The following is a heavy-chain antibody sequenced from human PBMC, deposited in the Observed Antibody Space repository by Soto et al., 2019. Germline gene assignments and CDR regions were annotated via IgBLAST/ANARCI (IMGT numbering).Heavy chain of an antibody. D-gene: IGHD5-18*01. CDR3: ARGGWAAMVTWTVGYFDY. CDR1: GYTFTNYA. V-gene: IGHV1-46*01. J-gene: IGHJ4*02. CDR2: INPSGGST. Sequence: ASVKVSCKASGYTFTNYAMHWVRQAPGQGLEWMGIINPSGGSTSYAQKFQGRVTMTRDTSTSTVYMELSSLRSEDTAVYYCARGGWAAMVTWTVGYFDYWGQGTLVTVSS.